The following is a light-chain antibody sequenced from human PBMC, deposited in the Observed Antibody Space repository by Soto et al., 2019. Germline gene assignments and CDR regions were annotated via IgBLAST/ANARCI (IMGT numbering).Light chain of an antibody. CDR2: DVT. Sequence: QSALTQPRSVSGSPGQPVTISCTGTSSDVGRYDYVSWYQQYPGEAPKLIIYDVTERPSGVPDRFSGSKAGNTASLTISGLRAEDGAAYSCCSFAGSYSYVFGSGTKVTVL. V-gene: IGLV2-11*01. CDR3: CSFAGSYSYV. J-gene: IGLJ1*01. CDR1: SSDVGRYDY.